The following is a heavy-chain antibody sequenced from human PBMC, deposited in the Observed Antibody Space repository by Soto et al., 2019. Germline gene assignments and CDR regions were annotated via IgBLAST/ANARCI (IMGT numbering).Heavy chain of an antibody. V-gene: IGHV4-31*03. D-gene: IGHD1-1*01. CDR1: GGSMTSGDQY. CDR3: ARELPQRQGRNMDV. CDR2: INHRGSL. J-gene: IGHJ6*02. Sequence: SETLSLTCTVTGGSMTSGDQYWTWIRHLPGEGLEWFGYINHRGSLYYNPSLKSRVSTSVDTSKNQFSLNLSSVTAADTAVYYCARELPQRQGRNMDVWGQGTTVTVSS.